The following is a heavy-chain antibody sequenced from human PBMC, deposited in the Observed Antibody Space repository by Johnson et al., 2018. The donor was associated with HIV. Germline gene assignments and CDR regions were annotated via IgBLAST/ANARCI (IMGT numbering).Heavy chain of an antibody. D-gene: IGHD6-13*01. CDR1: GFTVSSNY. CDR3: AREPSIAAAGGDGAFDI. V-gene: IGHV3-66*02. CDR2: INWDGGST. Sequence: VQLVESGGGLVQPGGSLRLSCAASGFTVSSNYMSWVRQVPGKGLEWVSGINWDGGSTGYADSVKGRFTISRDNSKNTLYLQMNSLRAEDTAVYYCAREPSIAAAGGDGAFDIWGQGTMVTVSS. J-gene: IGHJ3*02.